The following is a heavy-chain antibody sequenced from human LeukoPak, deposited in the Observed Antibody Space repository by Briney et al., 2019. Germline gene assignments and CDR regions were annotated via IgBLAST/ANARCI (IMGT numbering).Heavy chain of an antibody. CDR3: ARGQLWFGESYFDY. D-gene: IGHD3-10*01. J-gene: IGHJ4*02. CDR1: GGSFSGYY. V-gene: IGHV4-34*01. Sequence: SETLSLTCAVYGGSFSGYYWSWIRQPPGKGLEWIGEINHSGSTNYNPSLKSRVTISVDTSKNQFSLKLGSVTAADTAVYYCARGQLWFGESYFDYWGQGTLVTVSS. CDR2: INHSGST.